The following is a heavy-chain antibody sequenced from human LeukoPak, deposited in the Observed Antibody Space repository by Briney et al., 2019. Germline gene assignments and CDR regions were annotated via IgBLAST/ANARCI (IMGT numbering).Heavy chain of an antibody. V-gene: IGHV3-7*01. CDR2: IKQGGGEK. CDR3: ARDGGAYYYHMDV. CDR1: GFTFSSYW. J-gene: IGHJ6*03. D-gene: IGHD2-21*01. Sequence: GGSLRLSCAASGFTFSSYWMSWVRQAPGKGLEWGANIKQGGGEKYYVESVKGRFTISRDNAKNSLYLQMNSLRAEDTAVYYCARDGGAYYYHMDVWGKGTTVTVSS.